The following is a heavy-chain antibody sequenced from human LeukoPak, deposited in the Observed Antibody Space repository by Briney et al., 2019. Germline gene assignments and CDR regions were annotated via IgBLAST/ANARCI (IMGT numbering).Heavy chain of an antibody. J-gene: IGHJ5*02. D-gene: IGHD2-15*01. CDR1: GFTFSSYG. Sequence: QPGRSLRLSCAASGFTFSSYGMHWVRQAPGKGLEWVAVISYDGSNKYYADSVEGRFTISRDNSKNTLYLQMNSLRAEDTAVYYCAKIFCGGSCNWFDPWGQGTLVTVSS. V-gene: IGHV3-30*18. CDR3: AKIFCGGSCNWFDP. CDR2: ISYDGSNK.